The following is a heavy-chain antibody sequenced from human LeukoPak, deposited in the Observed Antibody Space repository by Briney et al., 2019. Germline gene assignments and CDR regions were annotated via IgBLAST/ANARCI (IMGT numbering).Heavy chain of an antibody. Sequence: PSETLSLTCAVSGGSISSGGYSWSWIRQPPGKGLEWIGYIYHSGSTYYNPSLKSRVTISVDTSKNQFSLKLSSVTAADTAVYYCARGKYRAWFDPWGQGTLVTVSS. V-gene: IGHV4-30-2*01. CDR1: GGSISSGGYS. D-gene: IGHD6-6*01. J-gene: IGHJ5*02. CDR3: ARGKYRAWFDP. CDR2: IYHSGST.